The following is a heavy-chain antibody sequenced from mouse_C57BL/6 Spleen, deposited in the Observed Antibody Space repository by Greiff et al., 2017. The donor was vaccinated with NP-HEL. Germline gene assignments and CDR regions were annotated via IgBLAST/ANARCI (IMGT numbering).Heavy chain of an antibody. D-gene: IGHD1-1*01. Sequence: VQLQQSGAELARPGASVKLSCKASGYTFTSYGISWVKQRTGQGLEWIGEIYPRSGNTYYNEKFKGKATLTADKSSSTAYLELRSLTSADSAVSFCVRPPADKNYEGYFEVWGRGTTVTVSS. CDR2: IYPRSGNT. V-gene: IGHV1-81*01. J-gene: IGHJ1*03. CDR3: VRPPADKNYEGYFEV. CDR1: GYTFTSYG.